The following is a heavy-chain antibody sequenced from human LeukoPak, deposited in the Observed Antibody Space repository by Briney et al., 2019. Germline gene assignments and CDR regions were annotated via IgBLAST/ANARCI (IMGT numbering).Heavy chain of an antibody. D-gene: IGHD4-17*01. CDR3: ARALARGDYGYYYYMDV. CDR1: GYTFTSYG. J-gene: IGHJ6*03. V-gene: IGHV1-18*01. CDR2: ISAYNGNT. Sequence: GASVKVSCKASGYTFTSYGISWVRQAPGQGLEWMGWISAYNGNTNYAQKLQGRVTMTTDTSTSTAYMELRSLRSDDTAVYYCARALARGDYGYYYYMDVWGKGTTVTISS.